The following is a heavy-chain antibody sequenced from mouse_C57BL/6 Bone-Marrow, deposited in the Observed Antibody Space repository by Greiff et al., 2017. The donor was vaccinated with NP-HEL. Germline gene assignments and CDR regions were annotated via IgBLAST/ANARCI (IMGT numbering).Heavy chain of an antibody. CDR3: ARTTVVASDY. V-gene: IGHV1-59*01. D-gene: IGHD1-1*01. CDR2: IDPSDSYT. J-gene: IGHJ2*01. Sequence: QVQLQQPGAELVRPGPSVKLSCKASGYTFTSYWMHWVKQRPGQGLEWIGVIDPSDSYTNYNQKFKGKATLTVDTSSSTAYMQLSSLTSEDSAVYYCARTTVVASDYWGQGTTLTVSS. CDR1: GYTFTSYW.